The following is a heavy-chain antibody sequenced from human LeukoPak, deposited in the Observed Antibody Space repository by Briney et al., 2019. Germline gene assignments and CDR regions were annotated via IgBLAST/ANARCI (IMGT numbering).Heavy chain of an antibody. CDR1: GGSFSGYY. D-gene: IGHD2-8*01. CDR2: INHNGST. V-gene: IGHV4-34*01. CDR3: ARYGVLMVYAFDI. Sequence: SETLSLTCAVYGGSFSGYYWSWIRQPPGKGLEWIGEINHNGSTNYNPSLKSRVTISVDTSKNQFSLKLSSVTAADTAVYYCARYGVLMVYAFDIWGQGTMVTVSS. J-gene: IGHJ3*02.